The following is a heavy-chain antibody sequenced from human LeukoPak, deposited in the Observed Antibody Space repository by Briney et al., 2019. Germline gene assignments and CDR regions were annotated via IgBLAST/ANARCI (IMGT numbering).Heavy chain of an antibody. Sequence: SETLSLTCTVSGGSISSGSYYWSWIRQPAGKGLEWIGRIYTSGSTNYNPSLKSRVTISVDTSKNQFSLKLSSVTAADTAVYYCARGYFVRSLYYYYYMDVWGKGTTVTVSS. CDR3: ARGYFVRSLYYYYYMDV. V-gene: IGHV4-61*02. D-gene: IGHD3-10*01. CDR2: IYTSGST. CDR1: GGSISSGSYY. J-gene: IGHJ6*03.